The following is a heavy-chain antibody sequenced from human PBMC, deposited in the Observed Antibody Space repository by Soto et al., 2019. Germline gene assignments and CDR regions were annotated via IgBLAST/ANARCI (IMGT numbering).Heavy chain of an antibody. V-gene: IGHV4-59*01. CDR2: IYYSGST. J-gene: IGHJ6*03. CDR1: GGSISSYY. CDR3: ARATGSHYYYYYMDV. Sequence: SETLSLTCTVSGGSISSYYWSWIRQPPGKGLEWIGYIYYSGSTNYNPSLKSRVTISVDTSKNQFSLKLSSVTAADTAVYYCARATGSHYYYYYMDVWGKGTTVTVSS.